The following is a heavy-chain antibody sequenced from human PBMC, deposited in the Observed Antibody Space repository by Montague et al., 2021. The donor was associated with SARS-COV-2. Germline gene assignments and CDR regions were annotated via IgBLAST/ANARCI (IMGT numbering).Heavy chain of an antibody. Sequence: SETLSLTCAGYGRSFCGYYWSWIRKPPVKALDRNGESNQSGGTKNNPSLKSRVIISVDTSKNQFSLKLSSVTAADTAVYYCARRGSSVWGVTVSAELDYWGQGIRVIVSS. CDR1: GRSFCGYY. D-gene: IGHD3-10*01. CDR2: SNQSGGT. V-gene: IGHV4-34*01. J-gene: IGHJ4*02. CDR3: ARRGSSVWGVTVSAELDY.